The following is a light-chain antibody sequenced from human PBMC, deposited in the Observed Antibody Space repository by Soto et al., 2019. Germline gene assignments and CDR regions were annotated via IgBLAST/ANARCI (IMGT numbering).Light chain of an antibody. J-gene: IGLJ2*01. CDR1: SSDVGGYDY. V-gene: IGLV2-14*01. CDR2: EVS. Sequence: QSALTQPASVSGSPGQSITISCTGSSSDVGGYDYVSWYQQHPGKAPKLMIYEVSNRPSGVSNRFSGSKSGNTASLTISGLQAEDEADYYCCSYTGSLPLLFGGGTKVTVL. CDR3: CSYTGSLPLL.